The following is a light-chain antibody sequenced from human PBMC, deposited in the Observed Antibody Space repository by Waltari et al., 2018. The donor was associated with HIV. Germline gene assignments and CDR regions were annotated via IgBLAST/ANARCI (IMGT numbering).Light chain of an antibody. Sequence: MMQSPDILPVSPGEGVTLTCRASQSVNTNVAWYQQRPGQAPRLLIYGAPTRAAGFPARFSGGGSGTEFTLTISSLQSEDFAPYFCHQYNNWPYTFGQGTKLDIK. CDR1: QSVNTN. J-gene: IGKJ2*01. CDR2: GAP. CDR3: HQYNNWPYT. V-gene: IGKV3-15*01.